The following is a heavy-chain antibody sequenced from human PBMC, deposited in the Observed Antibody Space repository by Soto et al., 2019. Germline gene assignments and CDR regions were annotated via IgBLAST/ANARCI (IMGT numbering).Heavy chain of an antibody. CDR2: ISYDGSNK. Sequence: GGSLRISCAASGFTFSSYGMHWVRQAPGKGLEWVAVISYDGSNKYYADSVKGRFTISRDNSKNTLYLQMNSLRAEDTAVYYCAKGLFYYDSTATSFDYWGPGPLVTRSS. CDR3: AKGLFYYDSTATSFDY. V-gene: IGHV3-30*18. J-gene: IGHJ4*02. D-gene: IGHD3-22*01. CDR1: GFTFSSYG.